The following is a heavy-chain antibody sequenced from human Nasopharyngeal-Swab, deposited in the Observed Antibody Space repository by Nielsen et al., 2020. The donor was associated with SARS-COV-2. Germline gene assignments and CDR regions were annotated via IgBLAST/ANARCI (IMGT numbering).Heavy chain of an antibody. CDR3: TTDSSGYYFDY. V-gene: IGHV3-15*01. Sequence: GFLKISCAASGFTFSNAWMSWVRQAPGKGLEWVGHIKSKTDGGTTDYAAPVKGRFTISRDDSKNTLYLQMNSLKTEDTAVYYCTTDSSGYYFDYWGQGTLVTVSS. J-gene: IGHJ4*02. D-gene: IGHD3-22*01. CDR2: IKSKTDGGTT. CDR1: GFTFSNAW.